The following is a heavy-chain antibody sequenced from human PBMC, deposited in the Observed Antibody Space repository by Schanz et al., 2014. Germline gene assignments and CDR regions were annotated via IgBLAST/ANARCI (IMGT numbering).Heavy chain of an antibody. CDR3: ARYGFRKFGVVYGLAV. J-gene: IGHJ6*02. D-gene: IGHD3-3*01. CDR1: GFTFADYY. V-gene: IGHV3-11*01. CDR2: VSSYDTTV. Sequence: LVESGGGVVQPGRSLRLSCAGSGFTFADYYMTWIRQAPGKGLEWISYVSSYDTTVSYADSVKGRFTISRDNAKNSVYLQMNSLRVEDTAVYYCARYGFRKFGVVYGLAVWGQGTTVTVS.